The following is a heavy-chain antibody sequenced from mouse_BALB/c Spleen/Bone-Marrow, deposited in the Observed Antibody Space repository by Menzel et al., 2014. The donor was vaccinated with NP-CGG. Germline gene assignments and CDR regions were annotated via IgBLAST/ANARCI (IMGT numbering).Heavy chain of an antibody. J-gene: IGHJ4*01. CDR3: AREGGLRRGDYYAMDY. D-gene: IGHD2-4*01. CDR2: INPYNDGT. CDR1: GYTFTAYV. V-gene: IGHV1-14*01. Sequence: VQLKQSGPELVKPGASVKMSCKASGYTFTAYVMHWVKQKPGQGLEWIGYINPYNDGTKYNEMFKGKATLTSDKSSSIAYMELSSLTSEDPAVYYCAREGGLRRGDYYAMDYSGQGTSVTVSS.